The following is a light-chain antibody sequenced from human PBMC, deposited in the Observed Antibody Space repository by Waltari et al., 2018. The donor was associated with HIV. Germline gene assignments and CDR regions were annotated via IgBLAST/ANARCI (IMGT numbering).Light chain of an antibody. Sequence: QSVVTQPPSASGTHGQRVTISCSGSGSNIGTYSVNWYQHFPGTAPKLLIYMNDQRPSGVPGRFSVSQSGTSASLAISGLQYDDEADDYCAVWDDSLGGAVFGGGTKLTVL. J-gene: IGLJ2*01. CDR1: GSNIGTYS. CDR2: MND. CDR3: AVWDDSLGGAV. V-gene: IGLV1-47*01.